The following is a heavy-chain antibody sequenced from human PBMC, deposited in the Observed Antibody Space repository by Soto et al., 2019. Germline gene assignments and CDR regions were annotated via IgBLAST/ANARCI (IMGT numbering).Heavy chain of an antibody. CDR3: ASSSPQDYSAALDI. J-gene: IGHJ3*02. V-gene: IGHV1-69*02. CDR2: IVPILGVA. CDR1: GGTFTSYT. D-gene: IGHD2-15*01. Sequence: VASVKVSCKASGGTFTSYTINWVRQAPGQGFEWMGRIVPILGVAHYAQKFQGRVTITADESTSTAYMDLSSLRSEDTAVYYCASSSPQDYSAALDIWGQGTMVTVSS.